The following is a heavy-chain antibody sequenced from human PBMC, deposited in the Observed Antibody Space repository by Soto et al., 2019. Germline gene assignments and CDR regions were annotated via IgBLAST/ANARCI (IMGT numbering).Heavy chain of an antibody. Sequence: QVQLVQSGAEVKKPGASVKVSCKASGYTFNSYGISWVRQAPGQGLEWMGWISAYNYNTNYAQKFQDRVTMTTDTFTSTVYMELRSLRSDDTALYYCARAGGSNHYYGMDVWGQGTTVTVSS. CDR3: ARAGGSNHYYGMDV. J-gene: IGHJ6*02. D-gene: IGHD1-26*01. CDR2: ISAYNYNT. CDR1: GYTFNSYG. V-gene: IGHV1-18*01.